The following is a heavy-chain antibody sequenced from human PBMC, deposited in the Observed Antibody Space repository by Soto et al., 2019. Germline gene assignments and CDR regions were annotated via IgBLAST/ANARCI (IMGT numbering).Heavy chain of an antibody. CDR1: GGSIGSYY. V-gene: IGHV4-59*01. CDR3: ARDGGLYYGMDV. D-gene: IGHD3-22*01. Sequence: QVQLQESGPGLVKPSETLSLTCTVSGGSIGSYYWNWIRQPPGKGLEWIGYIYYSGSTNYNPSLKSRVTISEHTSKNQFSLKLSSVTAADTAVYYCARDGGLYYGMDVWGQGTTVTVSS. J-gene: IGHJ6*02. CDR2: IYYSGST.